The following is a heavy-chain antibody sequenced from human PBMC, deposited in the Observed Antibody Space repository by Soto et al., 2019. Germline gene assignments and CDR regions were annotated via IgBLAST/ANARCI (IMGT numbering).Heavy chain of an antibody. J-gene: IGHJ4*02. V-gene: IGHV4-39*01. CDR1: GGSISSSSNY. CDR3: ARGHGGITVFGAPGHFDY. D-gene: IGHD3-3*01. CDR2: TSYSGSA. Sequence: PSETLSLTCTVSGGSISSSSNYWGWIRQPPGKGLEWIGSTSYSGSAYYNPSLKSRVTVFVDTSKNQFSLKLTSVTAADTAVYFCARGHGGITVFGAPGHFDYWGQGTQVTVSS.